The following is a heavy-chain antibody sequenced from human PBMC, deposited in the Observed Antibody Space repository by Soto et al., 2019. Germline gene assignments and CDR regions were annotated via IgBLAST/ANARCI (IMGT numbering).Heavy chain of an antibody. CDR2: IYYSGST. D-gene: IGHD2-15*01. V-gene: IGHV4-59*01. CDR3: AREWGFCSGGSCYHYFDY. Sequence: SETLSLTCTVSGGSIISYYWSWIRQPPWKGLEWIGYIYYSGSTNYNPSLKSRVTISVDTSKNQFSLKLSSVTAADTAVYYCAREWGFCSGGSCYHYFDYWGQGTLVTVS. J-gene: IGHJ4*02. CDR1: GGSIISYY.